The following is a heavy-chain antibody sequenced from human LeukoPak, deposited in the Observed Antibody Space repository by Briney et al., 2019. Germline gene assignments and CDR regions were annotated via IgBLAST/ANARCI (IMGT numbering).Heavy chain of an antibody. J-gene: IGHJ3*02. CDR3: VKEGTTHGAFDI. Sequence: GRSLRLSCAASGFTFSSYGMHWVRQAPGMGLEWVAVISYDGSNKYYADSVKGRFTISRDNSKNTLYLQMNSLRAEDTAVYYCVKEGTTHGAFDIWGQGTMVTVSS. CDR1: GFTFSSYG. CDR2: ISYDGSNK. V-gene: IGHV3-30*18. D-gene: IGHD1-26*01.